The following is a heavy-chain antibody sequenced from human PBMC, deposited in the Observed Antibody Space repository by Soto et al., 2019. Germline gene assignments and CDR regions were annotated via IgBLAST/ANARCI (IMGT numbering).Heavy chain of an antibody. CDR1: GFTVSSNY. J-gene: IGHJ3*02. Sequence: GGSLRLSCVASGFTVSSNYMGWVRQAPGKGLEWVSVIYSGGTTYYADSVKGRFTISRDNSKHTVYPQMSSLRAEDTAVYYCARAYYYDSSGYPNAFDMWGQGTMVTVSS. CDR3: ARAYYYDSSGYPNAFDM. CDR2: IYSGGTT. V-gene: IGHV3-53*01. D-gene: IGHD3-22*01.